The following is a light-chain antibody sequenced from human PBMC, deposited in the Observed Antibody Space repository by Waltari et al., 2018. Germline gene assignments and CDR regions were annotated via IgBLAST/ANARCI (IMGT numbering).Light chain of an antibody. Sequence: TVMTQSPATLSVSPGQRATLSCRARQSLSNHLAWYQHKPGQAPRLLLYDASTRATGIPARFSGSGSGTEFTLAISSLQSEDIAVYYCQQYGSWPCTFGGGTKVEFK. CDR2: DAS. V-gene: IGKV3-15*01. CDR1: QSLSNH. CDR3: QQYGSWPCT. J-gene: IGKJ4*02.